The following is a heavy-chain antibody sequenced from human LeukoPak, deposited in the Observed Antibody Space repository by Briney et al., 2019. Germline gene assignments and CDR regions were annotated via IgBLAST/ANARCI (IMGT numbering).Heavy chain of an antibody. Sequence: PSETLSLTCAVYGGSFSGYYWSWIRQPPGKGLEWIGEINHSGSTNYNPSLKSRVTISVDTSKNQFSLKLSSVTAADTAVYYCARRSRHYDILTGYFRNWGQGTLVTVSS. CDR3: ARRSRHYDILTGYFRN. D-gene: IGHD3-9*01. J-gene: IGHJ4*02. CDR2: INHSGST. CDR1: GGSFSGYY. V-gene: IGHV4-34*01.